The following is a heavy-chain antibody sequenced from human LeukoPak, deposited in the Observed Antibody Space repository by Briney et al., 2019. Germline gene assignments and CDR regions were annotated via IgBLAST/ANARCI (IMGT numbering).Heavy chain of an antibody. D-gene: IGHD2-2*01. CDR1: GFTFSDYW. CDR3: AKKRVLVVPAADFDY. V-gene: IGHV3-74*01. J-gene: IGHJ4*02. CDR2: INTDGSIT. Sequence: GGSLRLSCAASGFTFSDYWIHWVRQAPGKGLVWVSRINTDGSITNYADSVKGRFSISRDNAKNTLYLQMSSLRAEDTAIYYCAKKRVLVVPAADFDYWGQGTLVTVSS.